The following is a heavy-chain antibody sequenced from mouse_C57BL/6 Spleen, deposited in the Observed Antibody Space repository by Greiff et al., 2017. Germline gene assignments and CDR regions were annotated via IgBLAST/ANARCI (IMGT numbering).Heavy chain of an antibody. Sequence: VQLQQPGAELVMPGASVKLSCKASGYTFTSYWMHWVKQRPGQGLEWIGEIDPSDSYTNYNQKFKGKSTLTVDKSSSTAYLQLSSLTSEDTAIYYCARGGNWAWFAYWGQGTLVTVSA. CDR2: IDPSDSYT. J-gene: IGHJ3*01. CDR1: GYTFTSYW. CDR3: ARGGNWAWFAY. D-gene: IGHD2-1*01. V-gene: IGHV1-69*01.